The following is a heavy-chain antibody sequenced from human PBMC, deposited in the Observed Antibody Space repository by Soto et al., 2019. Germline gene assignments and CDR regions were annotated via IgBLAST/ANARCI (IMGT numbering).Heavy chain of an antibody. CDR3: ARHGVGYGMDV. V-gene: IGHV4-39*01. D-gene: IGHD2-15*01. CDR2: IYYSGST. CDR1: GGSISRSIYY. Sequence: SETLSLTWSVSGGSISRSIYYGGWVRQPPGKVLEWIGSIYYSGSTYYNPSLKSRVTISVDTSKNQFSLKLSSVTAADTAVYYCARHGVGYGMDVWGQGTTVTVSS. J-gene: IGHJ6*02.